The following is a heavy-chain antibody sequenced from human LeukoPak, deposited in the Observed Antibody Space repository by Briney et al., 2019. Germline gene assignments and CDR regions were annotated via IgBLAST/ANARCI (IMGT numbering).Heavy chain of an antibody. CDR2: INSDGSST. CDR1: RFTFSTYW. V-gene: IGHV3-74*01. CDR3: AKDGNYYGSGSYLSEFDY. J-gene: IGHJ4*02. D-gene: IGHD3-10*01. Sequence: PGGSLRLSCAASRFTFSTYWMHWVRQAPGKGLVWVSRINSDGSSTDYADSVKGRFTISRDNSKNTLYLQMNSLRAEDTAVYYCAKDGNYYGSGSYLSEFDYWGQGTLVTVSS.